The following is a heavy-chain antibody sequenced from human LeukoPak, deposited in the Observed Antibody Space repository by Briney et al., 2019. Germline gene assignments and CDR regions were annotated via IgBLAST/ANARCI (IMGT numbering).Heavy chain of an antibody. CDR3: ATIPDYRNYYDSSGSFDY. CDR1: GGSFSGYY. V-gene: IGHV4-34*01. CDR2: INHSGST. J-gene: IGHJ4*02. D-gene: IGHD3-22*01. Sequence: SETLSLTCAVYGGSFSGYYWSWIRQPPGKGLEWIGEINHSGSTNYNPSLKSRVTISVDTSKNPFSLKLSSVTAADTAVYYCATIPDYRNYYDSSGSFDYWGQGTLVTVSS.